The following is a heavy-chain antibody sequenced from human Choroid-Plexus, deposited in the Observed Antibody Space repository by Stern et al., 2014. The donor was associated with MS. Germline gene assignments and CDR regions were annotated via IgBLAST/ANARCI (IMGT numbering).Heavy chain of an antibody. J-gene: IGHJ4*02. CDR3: SSSGYYGVEDYFDY. D-gene: IGHD3-22*01. V-gene: IGHV4-59*01. CDR1: GGSTSNYS. Sequence: VQLEESGPGLVQPSEPLSLTCPVSGGSTSNYSWSRIRHPPGQGLEWLGDIYVRGNANCNPSLKSRVTISGDTAKSQFSLKLTSVTAADTAVYYCSSSGYYGVEDYFDYWGPGTLVTVSS. CDR2: IYVRGNA.